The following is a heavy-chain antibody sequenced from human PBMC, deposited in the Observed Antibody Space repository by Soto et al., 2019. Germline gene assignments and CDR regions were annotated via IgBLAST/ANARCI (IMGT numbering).Heavy chain of an antibody. CDR1: GGSISSGGYS. D-gene: IGHD3-3*01. CDR2: IYHSGST. CDR3: ARLSVDFWGDYYYGMDV. Sequence: SETLSLTCAVSGGSISSGGYSWSWIRQPPGKGLEWIGYIYHSGSTYYNPSLKSRVTISVDRSKNQFSLKLSSVTAADTAVYYCARLSVDFWGDYYYGMDVWGQGTTVTVSS. V-gene: IGHV4-30-2*01. J-gene: IGHJ6*02.